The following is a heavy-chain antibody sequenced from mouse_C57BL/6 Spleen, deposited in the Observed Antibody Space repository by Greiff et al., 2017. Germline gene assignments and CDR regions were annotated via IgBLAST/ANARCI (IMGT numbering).Heavy chain of an antibody. CDR1: GFTFSSYG. Sequence: EVKLVESGGDLVKPGGSLKLSCAASGFTFSSYGMSWVRQTPDKRLEWVATISSGGSYTYYPDSVKGRFTISRDNAKNTLYLQMSSLKSEDTAMYYCARQFITTVVAPYAMDYWGQGTPVTVSS. D-gene: IGHD1-1*01. CDR3: ARQFITTVVAPYAMDY. J-gene: IGHJ4*01. V-gene: IGHV5-6*01. CDR2: ISSGGSYT.